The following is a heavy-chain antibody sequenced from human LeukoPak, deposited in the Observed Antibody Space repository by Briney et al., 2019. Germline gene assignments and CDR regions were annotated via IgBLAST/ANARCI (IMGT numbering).Heavy chain of an antibody. CDR1: GFTFSSYS. CDR3: ARVGARIAAADY. V-gene: IGHV3-21*01. Sequence: GGSLRLSCTASGFTFSSYSMNWVRQAPGKGLEWVSSISSSSSYIYYADSVKGRFTISRDNAKNSLYLQMNSLRAEDTAVYYCARVGARIAAADYWGQGTLVTVSS. D-gene: IGHD6-13*01. CDR2: ISSSSSYI. J-gene: IGHJ4*02.